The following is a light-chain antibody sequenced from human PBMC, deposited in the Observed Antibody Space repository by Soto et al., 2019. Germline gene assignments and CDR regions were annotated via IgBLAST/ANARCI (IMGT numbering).Light chain of an antibody. CDR1: SSDVGAFNY. J-gene: IGLJ1*01. CDR2: EVS. Sequence: QSALTQPPSASGSPGQSVTISCTGTSSDVGAFNYVSWYQQHPVKAPKLMIYEVSKRPSGVPDRFSGSKSGNTASLTVSGLQAEDEADYYCCSYAGSSTHYVFGTGTKLTVL. CDR3: CSYAGSSTHYV. V-gene: IGLV2-8*01.